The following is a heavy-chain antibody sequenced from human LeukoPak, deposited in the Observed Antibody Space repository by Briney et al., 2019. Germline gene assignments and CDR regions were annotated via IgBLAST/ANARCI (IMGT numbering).Heavy chain of an antibody. V-gene: IGHV1-46*01. CDR3: ARQVGYYGSGSYSSYPDY. D-gene: IGHD3-10*01. CDR2: LNPSGGST. Sequence: PMASVKVSCKASGYTFTSYYMHWVRQAPGQGLEWMGILNPSGGSTSYAQKFQGRVTMTRDTSTSTVYMELSSLGSEDTAVYYCARQVGYYGSGSYSSYPDYWGQGTLVTVSS. CDR1: GYTFTSYY. J-gene: IGHJ4*02.